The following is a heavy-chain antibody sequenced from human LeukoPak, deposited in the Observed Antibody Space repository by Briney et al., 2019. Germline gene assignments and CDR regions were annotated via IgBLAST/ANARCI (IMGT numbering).Heavy chain of an antibody. V-gene: IGHV1-18*01. J-gene: IGHJ6*02. D-gene: IGHD3-16*01. CDR2: ISGYNGDI. Sequence: ASVKVSCKASGYNLRSHGITWVRQARGQGLEWMGWISGYNGDIKEAQKFQGRLTVTTETSTSTDYMELRSLRSDDTAVYYCAGFSVFGADTSPRYNSGMDVWGQGTTVIVSS. CDR1: GYNLRSHG. CDR3: AGFSVFGADTSPRYNSGMDV.